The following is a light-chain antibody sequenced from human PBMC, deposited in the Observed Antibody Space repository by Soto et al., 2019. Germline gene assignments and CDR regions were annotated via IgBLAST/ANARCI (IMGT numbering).Light chain of an antibody. CDR1: QNINGY. Sequence: DIQMTQSPSSLSASVGDRVTITCRASQNINGYLNWYQQKPGKAPNLLIYAASTLQGGVPSRFSGSGSGTDFTLTISSLQPGDLATYYCQQSYTTPQTFGQGTKVEIK. J-gene: IGKJ1*01. V-gene: IGKV1-39*01. CDR3: QQSYTTPQT. CDR2: AAS.